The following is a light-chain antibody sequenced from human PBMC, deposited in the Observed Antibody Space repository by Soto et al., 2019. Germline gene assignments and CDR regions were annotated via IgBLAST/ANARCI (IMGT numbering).Light chain of an antibody. CDR1: QSVSSN. V-gene: IGKV3-15*01. Sequence: EIVMTQTPATLSAAAGRGATLCSTASQSVSSNLAWYQQKPGQAPRLLIYGASTRATGIPARFSGSGSGTECTLTISSLQSEDFAVYYCQQYNNWPRTFGHGTKVDIK. CDR2: GAS. CDR3: QQYNNWPRT. J-gene: IGKJ1*01.